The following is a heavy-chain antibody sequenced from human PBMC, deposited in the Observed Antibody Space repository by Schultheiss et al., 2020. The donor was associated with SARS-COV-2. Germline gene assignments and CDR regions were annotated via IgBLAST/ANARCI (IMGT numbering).Heavy chain of an antibody. CDR1: GFTFSSYD. D-gene: IGHD5-18*01. CDR2: IWYDGSNK. Sequence: GGSLRLSCAASGFTFSSYDMHWVRQAPGKGLEWVAVIWYDGSNKYYADSVKGRFTISRDNSKNTLYLQMNSLRAEDTAVYYCARDREGAMVYYYYYGMDVWGQGTTVTVSS. J-gene: IGHJ6*02. CDR3: ARDREGAMVYYYYYGMDV. V-gene: IGHV3-33*08.